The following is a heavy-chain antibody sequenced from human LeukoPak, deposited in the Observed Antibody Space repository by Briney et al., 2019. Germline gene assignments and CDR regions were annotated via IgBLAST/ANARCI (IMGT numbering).Heavy chain of an antibody. V-gene: IGHV3-74*01. CDR2: INTDESST. Sequence: GGSLRLSCAASGFTFSSYWMHWVRQAPGKGLVWVSRINTDESSTIYADSVKGRFTISRDNAKNTLYLQMNSLRAEDTAVFYCATGLSQYYDLWGRGTLVTVSS. CDR3: ATGLSQYYDL. D-gene: IGHD2-8*02. CDR1: GFTFSSYW. J-gene: IGHJ2*01.